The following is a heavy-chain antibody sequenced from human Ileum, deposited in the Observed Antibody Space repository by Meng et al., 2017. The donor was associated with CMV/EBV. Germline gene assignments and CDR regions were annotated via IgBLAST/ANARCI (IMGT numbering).Heavy chain of an antibody. CDR3: ARDYTYYYDSSGPGGD. V-gene: IGHV3-74*01. CDR1: GFTFNSYW. J-gene: IGHJ4*02. D-gene: IGHD3-22*01. CDR2: IDTDGTTT. Sequence: GESLKISCSASGFTFNSYWMHWVRQAPGKGLEWVSRIDTDGTTTTYADSVKGQFTITRDNAKNMVFLQMNSLSFEDTATYYCARDYTYYYDSSGPGGDWGQGTVVTVSS.